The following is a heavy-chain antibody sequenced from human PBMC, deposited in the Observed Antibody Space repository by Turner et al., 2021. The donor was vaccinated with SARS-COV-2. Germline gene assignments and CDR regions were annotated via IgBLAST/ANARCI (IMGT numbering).Heavy chain of an antibody. CDR2: IDYSGST. J-gene: IGHJ4*02. Sequence: QLQLLESGPGLVKPSETLSLTCTVPGGSISSSSYYWGWIRQPPGKGLEWIGNIDYSGSTYYNPSLKSRVTISVDTSKNQFSLKLSSVTAADTAVFYCARQVRGYSYAFSFDYWGQGTLVTVSS. V-gene: IGHV4-39*01. CDR1: GGSISSSSYY. CDR3: ARQVRGYSYAFSFDY. D-gene: IGHD5-18*01.